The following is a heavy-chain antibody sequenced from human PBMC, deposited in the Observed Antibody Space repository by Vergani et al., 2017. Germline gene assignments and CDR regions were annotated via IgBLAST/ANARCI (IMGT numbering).Heavy chain of an antibody. J-gene: IGHJ5*02. CDR2: IIPIFGTA. Sequence: QVQLVQSGAEVKKPGASVKVSCKASGYTFTSYYMHWVRQAPGQGLEWMGGIIPIFGTANYAQKFQGRVTITADESTSTAYMELSSLRSEDTAVYYCASSPGGDYVISWFDPWGQGTLVTVSS. CDR1: GYTFTSYY. D-gene: IGHD4-17*01. CDR3: ASSPGGDYVISWFDP. V-gene: IGHV1-69*01.